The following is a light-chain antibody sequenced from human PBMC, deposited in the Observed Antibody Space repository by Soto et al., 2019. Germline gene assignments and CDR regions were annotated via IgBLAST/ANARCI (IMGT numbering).Light chain of an antibody. CDR3: QQYYSTPVT. Sequence: DIVMTQSPDSLAVSLGERATINCKSSQSVLYSSNNKNYLAWYQQKQGQPPKLLIYWASTRESGVPDRFSGSGSRTDFTLTISSLQSEDVAVYYFQQYYSTPVTFGPGTKVDIK. CDR2: WAS. CDR1: QSVLYSSNNKNY. V-gene: IGKV4-1*01. J-gene: IGKJ3*01.